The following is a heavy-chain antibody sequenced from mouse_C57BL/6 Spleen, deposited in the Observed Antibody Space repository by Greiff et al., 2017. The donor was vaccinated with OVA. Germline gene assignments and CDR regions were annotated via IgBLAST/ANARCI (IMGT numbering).Heavy chain of an antibody. D-gene: IGHD2-3*01. Sequence: QVQLQQPGTELVKPGASVKLSCKASGYTFTSYWMHWVKQRPGQGLEWIGNINPSNGGTNYNEKFKSKATLTVDKSSSTAYMQLSSLTSEDSAVYYGARDGYYGYAMDYWGQGTSVTVSS. CDR3: ARDGYYGYAMDY. J-gene: IGHJ4*01. CDR2: INPSNGGT. CDR1: GYTFTSYW. V-gene: IGHV1-53*01.